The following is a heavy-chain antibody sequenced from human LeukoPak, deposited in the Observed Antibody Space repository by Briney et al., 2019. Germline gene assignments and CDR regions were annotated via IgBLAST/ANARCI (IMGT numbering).Heavy chain of an antibody. J-gene: IGHJ4*02. V-gene: IGHV3-21*01. CDR2: ISSSSRYI. CDR3: ARELSSSWYVGTAPDY. D-gene: IGHD6-13*01. CDR1: GFTFSSYS. Sequence: GGSLRLSCAASGFTFSSYSMNWVRQAPGKGLEWVSSISSSSRYIYYADSVKGRFTISRDNAKNTLYLQMNSLRAEDTAVYYCARELSSSWYVGTAPDYWGQGTLVTVSS.